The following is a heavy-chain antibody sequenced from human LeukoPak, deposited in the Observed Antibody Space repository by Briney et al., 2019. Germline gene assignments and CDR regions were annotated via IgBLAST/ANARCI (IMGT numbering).Heavy chain of an antibody. V-gene: IGHV4-39*01. CDR1: GGSVSSSRYY. CDR2: IYYTGST. D-gene: IGHD3-3*01. CDR3: ASTLRFLPYRRFDY. Sequence: SETLSLTCPVSGGSVSSSRYYWGWIRQPPGKGLEWIGSIYYTGSTYYKPSLKSRVTISVDASKNQISLKLSSVTAADTAVYYCASTLRFLPYRRFDYWGQGTLVTVPS. J-gene: IGHJ4*02.